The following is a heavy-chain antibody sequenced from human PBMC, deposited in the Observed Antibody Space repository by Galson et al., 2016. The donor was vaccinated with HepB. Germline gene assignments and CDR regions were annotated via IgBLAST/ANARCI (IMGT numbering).Heavy chain of an antibody. D-gene: IGHD3-3*01. V-gene: IGHV3-7*03. CDR3: AKDRRSGRTDYYYYTYYYYYGMDV. Sequence: SLRLSCAASGFTFSSYWMNWVRQAPGKGLEWVANIKHDGSEKYYVDSVKGRFTISRDNSKNSLYLQMNSLRTEDTALYYCAKDRRSGRTDYYYYTYYYYYGMDVWGQGTTVTVSS. J-gene: IGHJ6*02. CDR2: IKHDGSEK. CDR1: GFTFSSYW.